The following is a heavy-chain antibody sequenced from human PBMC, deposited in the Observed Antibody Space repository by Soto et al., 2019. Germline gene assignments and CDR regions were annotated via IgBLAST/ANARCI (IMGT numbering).Heavy chain of an antibody. Sequence: GGSLRLSCVASGFSFSDHYMTWTRQAPGKGLEWVSYISSGGSTIYYADSVKGRFTVSRDNAKNSLYLQMDSLRAEDTAVYYCAGDPYYYASDYWGQGTLVTVSS. D-gene: IGHD3-10*01. CDR1: GFSFSDHY. V-gene: IGHV3-11*01. J-gene: IGHJ4*02. CDR3: AGDPYYYASDY. CDR2: ISSGGSTI.